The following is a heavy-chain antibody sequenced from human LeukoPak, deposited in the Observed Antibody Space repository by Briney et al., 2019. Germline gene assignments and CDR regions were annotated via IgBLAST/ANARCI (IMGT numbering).Heavy chain of an antibody. D-gene: IGHD2-21*02. CDR3: ARDLPREVTLDY. V-gene: IGHV3-74*01. CDR2: IFTDGSTT. J-gene: IGHJ4*01. CDR1: EFNFFSYG. Sequence: SGGSLRLSCVASEFNFFSYGMQWVRQAPGKGLVWVSRIFTDGSTTSYADSVKGRFTIPRDNAKNTLYLQMNSLRAEDTAVYYCARDLPREVTLDYWGQGTLVTVSP.